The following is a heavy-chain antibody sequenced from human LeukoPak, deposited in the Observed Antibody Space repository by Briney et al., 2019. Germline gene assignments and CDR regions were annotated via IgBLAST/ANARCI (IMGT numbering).Heavy chain of an antibody. CDR3: ARDPPGGQWLRWLSGWFDP. J-gene: IGHJ5*02. CDR1: GFTFNSYA. Sequence: GGSLRLSCAASGFTFNSYAMSWVRQAPGKGLEWVANIKQDGSEKYYVDSVKGRFTISRDNAKNSLYLQMNSLRAEDTAVYYCARDPPGGQWLRWLSGWFDPWGQGTLVTVSS. CDR2: IKQDGSEK. V-gene: IGHV3-7*01. D-gene: IGHD5-12*01.